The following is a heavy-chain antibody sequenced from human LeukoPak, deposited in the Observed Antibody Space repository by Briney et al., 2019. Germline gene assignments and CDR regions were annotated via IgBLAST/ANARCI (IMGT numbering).Heavy chain of an antibody. Sequence: SGPTLVNPTQTLTLTCTFSGFSLSTSGVAVGWIRQPPGKALEWLALIYWDDDKRYSPSLKSRLSITRDTSKNQVVLTMTNMDPVDTATYYCAHSEDTALVHDAFDIWGQGTMVTVSS. CDR1: GFSLSTSGVA. J-gene: IGHJ3*02. D-gene: IGHD5-18*01. V-gene: IGHV2-5*02. CDR3: AHSEDTALVHDAFDI. CDR2: IYWDDDK.